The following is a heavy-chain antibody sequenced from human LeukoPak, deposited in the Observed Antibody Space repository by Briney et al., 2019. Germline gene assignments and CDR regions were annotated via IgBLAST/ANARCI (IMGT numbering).Heavy chain of an antibody. J-gene: IGHJ4*02. CDR3: AKDNRFTAPTMVRGVTDPFDY. D-gene: IGHD3-10*01. CDR1: GFTFSSYA. Sequence: GGSLRLSCAASGFTFSSYAMSWVRQAPGKGLEWVSAISGSGGSTYYADSVKGRFTISRDNSKNTLYLQMNSLRAEDTAVYYCAKDNRFTAPTMVRGVTDPFDYWGQGTLVTVSS. V-gene: IGHV3-23*01. CDR2: ISGSGGST.